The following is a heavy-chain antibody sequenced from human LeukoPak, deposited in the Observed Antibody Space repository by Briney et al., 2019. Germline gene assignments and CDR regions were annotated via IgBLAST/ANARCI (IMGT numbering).Heavy chain of an antibody. J-gene: IGHJ5*02. CDR3: ATGPGARGRFNWFDP. V-gene: IGHV3-48*03. CDR1: GFSFSSYE. Sequence: GGSLRLSCVASGFSFSSYEMNWVRQAPGKGLEWVSYITGNRDTRYYADSVKGRFTISRDNPKNSLYLQINSLTPKDTAVYYCATGPGARGRFNWFDPWGQGTLVTVSS. CDR2: ITGNRDTR. D-gene: IGHD5-12*01.